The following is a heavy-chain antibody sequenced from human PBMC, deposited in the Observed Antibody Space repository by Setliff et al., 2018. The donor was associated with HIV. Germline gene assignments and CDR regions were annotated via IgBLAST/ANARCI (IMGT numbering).Heavy chain of an antibody. CDR1: GFTFSNYA. D-gene: IGHD6-13*01. CDR3: AREAYSSSWYGGAFDI. J-gene: IGHJ3*02. CDR2: ISYDGSNK. V-gene: IGHV3-30*04. Sequence: GGSLRLPCAASGFTFSNYAMHWVRQAPGKGLEWVAVISYDGSNKYYADSVKGRFTISRDNSKNTLYLQMNSLRAEGTAVYYCAREAYSSSWYGGAFDIWGQGTMVTVSS.